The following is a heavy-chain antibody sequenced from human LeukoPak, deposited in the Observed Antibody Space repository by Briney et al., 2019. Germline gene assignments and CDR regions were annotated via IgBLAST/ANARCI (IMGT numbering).Heavy chain of an antibody. Sequence: GGSLRLSCAASGFTFSSYAMSWVRQAPGKGLEWVSAISGSGGSTYYADSVKGRFTISRDNSKNTLYLQMSSLRAGDTAVYYCAKAGHYGSGSYYSDYWGRGTLVTVSP. CDR2: ISGSGGST. D-gene: IGHD3-10*01. J-gene: IGHJ4*02. CDR1: GFTFSSYA. V-gene: IGHV3-23*01. CDR3: AKAGHYGSGSYYSDY.